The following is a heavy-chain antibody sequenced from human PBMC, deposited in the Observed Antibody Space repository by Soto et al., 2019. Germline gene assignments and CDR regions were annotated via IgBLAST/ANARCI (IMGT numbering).Heavy chain of an antibody. CDR3: AREAPPSSSWYTGYYFDY. Sequence: EVQLVESGGGLVQPGGSLRLSCAASGFMFSSYEMNWVRQAPGKGLEWVSYISSSGSTIYYPDSVKGRFTISRDNAKNSLYLQMNSLRAEDTAVYYCAREAPPSSSWYTGYYFDYWGQGTRVTVSS. CDR2: ISSSGSTI. J-gene: IGHJ4*02. V-gene: IGHV3-48*03. CDR1: GFMFSSYE. D-gene: IGHD6-13*01.